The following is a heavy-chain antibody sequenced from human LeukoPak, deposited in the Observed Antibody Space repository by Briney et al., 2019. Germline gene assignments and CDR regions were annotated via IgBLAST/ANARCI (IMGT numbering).Heavy chain of an antibody. D-gene: IGHD6-13*01. Sequence: PGRSLSLSCAASGFTFNNYPIHWVRQAPGKGPEWVAVISYDGNYKYYAESVKGRFTVSRDNSKNTVYLQMDSLRAEDTAVYYCAKGVAAGTWGTSFDFWGQGTLVTVSS. CDR3: AKGVAAGTWGTSFDF. CDR2: ISYDGNYK. J-gene: IGHJ4*02. V-gene: IGHV3-30*01. CDR1: GFTFNNYP.